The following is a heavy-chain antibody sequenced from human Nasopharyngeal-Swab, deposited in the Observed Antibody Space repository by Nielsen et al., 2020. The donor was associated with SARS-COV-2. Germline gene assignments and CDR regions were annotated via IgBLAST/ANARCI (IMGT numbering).Heavy chain of an antibody. D-gene: IGHD6-6*01. CDR2: IYYSGST. V-gene: IGHV4-39*07. J-gene: IGHJ4*02. Sequence: WICQPPGKGLEWIGSIYYSGSTYYNPSLKSRVTISVDTSKNQFSLKLSSVTAADTAVYYCARDGAYSSSSPGDYWGQGTLVTVSS. CDR3: ARDGAYSSSSPGDY.